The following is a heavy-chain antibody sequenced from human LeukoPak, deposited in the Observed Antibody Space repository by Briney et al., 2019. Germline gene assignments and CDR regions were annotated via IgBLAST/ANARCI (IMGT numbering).Heavy chain of an antibody. V-gene: IGHV1-18*01. D-gene: IGHD3-16*01. Sequence: ASVTISCKASGYTFNNFVISWVRQAPGQGLEWVGWISPHTYTTKYAQKVQGRLTMTTDASTTTVYMELRSLRFDDTAVYFCARGQSMYYWGQGTPATVSS. CDR1: GYTFNNFV. J-gene: IGHJ4*02. CDR3: ARGQSMYY. CDR2: ISPHTYTT.